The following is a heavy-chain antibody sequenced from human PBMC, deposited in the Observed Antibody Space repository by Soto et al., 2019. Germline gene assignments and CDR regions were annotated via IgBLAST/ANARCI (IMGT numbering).Heavy chain of an antibody. D-gene: IGHD3-10*01. J-gene: IGHJ5*02. V-gene: IGHV3-66*01. CDR3: AIDTPGPLSFDH. CDR1: GLIVNNNF. Sequence: GGSLRLSCEASGLIVNNNFMNWVRQAPGRGLEWVSVINPEGRTYYADSVKDRFTISRDTSKNTLYLQMNSLRVEDTAVYYCAIDTPGPLSFDHWGNGTQVTVSS. CDR2: INPEGRT.